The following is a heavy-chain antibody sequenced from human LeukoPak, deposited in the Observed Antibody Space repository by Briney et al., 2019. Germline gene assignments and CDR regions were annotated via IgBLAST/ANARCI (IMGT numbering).Heavy chain of an antibody. D-gene: IGHD6-19*01. Sequence: PSETLSLTCGVSGNSISSFPWSWIRQPPGRGLEWVAFMYPGGNTNYNPSLGSRVTMSGDTSKNELSLKLTSVTAADSAVYFCAKHDAAAWLDSWGQGILVTVSS. CDR1: GNSISSFP. V-gene: IGHV4-4*09. CDR2: MYPGGNT. J-gene: IGHJ4*02. CDR3: AKHDAAAWLDS.